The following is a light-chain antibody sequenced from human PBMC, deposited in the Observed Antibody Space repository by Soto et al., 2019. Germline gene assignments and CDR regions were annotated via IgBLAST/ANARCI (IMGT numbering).Light chain of an antibody. CDR1: QGISSL. CDR2: TAS. J-gene: IGKJ5*01. V-gene: IGKV1-9*01. Sequence: DIQLTQSPSFLSASVGDRVTITCRARQGISSLLAWYQQKPGKAPKLLIHTASTLQSGVPSRFSGSGSGTEFTLTISSLQPEDFATYYCQHRHSYPITFGQGTRLEIK. CDR3: QHRHSYPIT.